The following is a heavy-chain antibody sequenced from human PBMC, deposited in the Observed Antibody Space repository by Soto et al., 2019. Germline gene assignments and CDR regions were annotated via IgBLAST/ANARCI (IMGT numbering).Heavy chain of an antibody. J-gene: IGHJ4*02. V-gene: IGHV3-23*01. CDR2: ISNSGNT. D-gene: IGHD3-22*01. CDR3: AKDPSYYYDSSGYSGGYFDY. Sequence: GGSLRLSCAASGFTFSTYGMSWVRQAPGKGLEWVSGISNSGNTFYADSVKGRFTISRDISKNTLYLQMNSLRAEDTAVYYCAKDPSYYYDSSGYSGGYFDYWGQGTLVTVSS. CDR1: GFTFSTYG.